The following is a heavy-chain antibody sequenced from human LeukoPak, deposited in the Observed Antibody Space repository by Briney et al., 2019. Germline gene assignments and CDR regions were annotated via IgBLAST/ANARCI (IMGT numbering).Heavy chain of an antibody. CDR1: GGSISSGGYY. Sequence: SETLSLTCTVSGGSISSGGYYWSWIRQHPGKGLEWIGYIYYSGSTYYNPSLKSRVTISVDTSKNQFSLKLSSVTAADTAVYYCAREVIGGMIPHYFDYWGQGTLVTVSS. J-gene: IGHJ4*02. CDR2: IYYSGST. CDR3: AREVIGGMIPHYFDY. V-gene: IGHV4-31*03. D-gene: IGHD3-10*01.